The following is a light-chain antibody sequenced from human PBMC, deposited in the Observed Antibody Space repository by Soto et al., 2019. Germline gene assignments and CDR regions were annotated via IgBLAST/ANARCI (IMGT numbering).Light chain of an antibody. CDR2: AES. Sequence: SLAFLCTTVGNRGTITCGASQGIAGSLAWYQQKPGKPPKLLIYAESSLQSGVPSRFSGSGSGTRGTITISSLKTDDGATYDCQQVKSYPRTFGEGTKVDIK. J-gene: IGKJ4*01. CDR1: QGIAGS. CDR3: QQVKSYPRT. V-gene: IGKV1-9*01.